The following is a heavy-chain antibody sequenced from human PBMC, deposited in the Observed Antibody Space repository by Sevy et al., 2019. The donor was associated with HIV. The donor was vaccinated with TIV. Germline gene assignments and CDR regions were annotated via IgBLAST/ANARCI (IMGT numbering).Heavy chain of an antibody. CDR2: ISGSGGST. Sequence: GGSLRLSCAASGFTFSSYAMSWVRQAPGKGLEWVSAISGSGGSTYYADSVKGRFTISRDNSKNTLYLQMNSLRAEDTAVYYCAKDGYQSWSSHYDYWGQGTLVTVSS. D-gene: IGHD1-26*01. J-gene: IGHJ4*02. CDR3: AKDGYQSWSSHYDY. V-gene: IGHV3-23*01. CDR1: GFTFSSYA.